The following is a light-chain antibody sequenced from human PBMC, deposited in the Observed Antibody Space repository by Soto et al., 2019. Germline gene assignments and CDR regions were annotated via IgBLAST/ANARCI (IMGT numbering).Light chain of an antibody. CDR2: GNS. Sequence: QSVLTQPPSVSGAPGQRVIISCTGSTSNIGAGYDVHWYQQLPTTAPKLLIYGNSNRPSGVPDRFSGSKSGTSASLAITGLQAEDEADNYCQSYDSSLSGSYVFGTGTKVTVL. J-gene: IGLJ1*01. CDR3: QSYDSSLSGSYV. CDR1: TSNIGAGYD. V-gene: IGLV1-40*01.